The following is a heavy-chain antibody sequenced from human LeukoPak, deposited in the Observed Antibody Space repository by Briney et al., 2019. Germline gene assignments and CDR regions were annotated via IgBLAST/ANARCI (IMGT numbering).Heavy chain of an antibody. V-gene: IGHV3-30*01. CDR2: ISYDGSNK. D-gene: IGHD5-24*01. CDR3: ARDRGDGYNYYFDY. CDR1: GFTFSSYA. J-gene: IGHJ4*02. Sequence: PGGSLRLSCAASGFTFSSYAMHWVRQAPGKGLEWVAVISYDGSNKYYADSVKGRFIISRDNSKNTLYLQMNSLRAEDTAVYYCARDRGDGYNYYFDYWGQGTLVTVSS.